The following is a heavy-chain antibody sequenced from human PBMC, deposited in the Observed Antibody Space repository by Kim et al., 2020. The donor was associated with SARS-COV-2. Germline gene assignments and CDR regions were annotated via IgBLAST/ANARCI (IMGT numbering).Heavy chain of an antibody. J-gene: IGHJ4*02. V-gene: IGHV3-23*01. Sequence: DSVKGRFTISRDNSKNTLYLQMNSLRAEDTAVYYCANTLYYDSSGYFDYWGQGTLVTVSS. D-gene: IGHD3-22*01. CDR3: ANTLYYDSSGYFDY.